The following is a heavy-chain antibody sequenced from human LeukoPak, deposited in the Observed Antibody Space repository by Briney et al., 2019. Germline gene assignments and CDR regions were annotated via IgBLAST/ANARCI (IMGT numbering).Heavy chain of an antibody. Sequence: ASVKVSCKVSGYTLTELSMHWVRQAPGKGLEWMGGFDPEDGETIYAQKFQGRVTMTEDTSTDTAYMELRSLRSDDTAVYYCARAPRYKHLVPRFDYWGQGSLVTVSS. V-gene: IGHV1-24*01. D-gene: IGHD6-6*01. CDR2: FDPEDGET. CDR3: ARAPRYKHLVPRFDY. J-gene: IGHJ4*02. CDR1: GYTLTELS.